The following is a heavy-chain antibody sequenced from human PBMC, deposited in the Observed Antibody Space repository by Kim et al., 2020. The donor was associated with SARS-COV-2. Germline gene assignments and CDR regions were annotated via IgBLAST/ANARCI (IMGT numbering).Heavy chain of an antibody. CDR3: TRVNPTAGGWYDAFDI. CDR1: GFTFSDST. CDR2: IRSKANNYAT. D-gene: IGHD6-19*01. V-gene: IGHV3-73*01. J-gene: IGHJ3*02. Sequence: GGSLRLSCAASGFTFSDSTMHWVRQASGKGLEWVGRIRSKANNYATAYAASVKNRFTISRDDSKSTAYLQMNSLKTEDTAVYYCTRVNPTAGGWYDAFDIWGQGTKVTVSS.